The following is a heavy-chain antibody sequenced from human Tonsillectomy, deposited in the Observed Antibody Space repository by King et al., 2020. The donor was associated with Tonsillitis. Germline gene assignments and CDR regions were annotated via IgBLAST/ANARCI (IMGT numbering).Heavy chain of an antibody. CDR3: GREYWGAFDI. CDR1: GFTFSDYY. V-gene: IGHV3-11*06. J-gene: IGHJ3*02. Sequence: QVQLVESGGGLVKPGGSLRLSCAASGFTFSDYYMSWIRQAPGKGLEWISFINPSGTNATYLYSVRGRFTISRDNAKNSMFLQMNSLRAEDTGVYYCGREYWGAFDIWGQGTMVTVSS. CDR2: INPSGTNA. D-gene: IGHD2-8*02.